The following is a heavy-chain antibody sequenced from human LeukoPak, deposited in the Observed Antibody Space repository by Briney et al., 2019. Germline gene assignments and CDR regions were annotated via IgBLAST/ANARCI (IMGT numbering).Heavy chain of an antibody. CDR1: GGSFSGYY. Sequence: PSETLSLTCAVYGGSFSGYYWSWIRQHPGKGLEWIGYIYYSGSTYYNPSLKSRVTISVDTSKNQFSLKLSSVTAADTAVYYCARGIYSSSSNWFDPWGQGTLVTVSS. D-gene: IGHD6-13*01. V-gene: IGHV4-31*11. CDR2: IYYSGST. J-gene: IGHJ5*02. CDR3: ARGIYSSSSNWFDP.